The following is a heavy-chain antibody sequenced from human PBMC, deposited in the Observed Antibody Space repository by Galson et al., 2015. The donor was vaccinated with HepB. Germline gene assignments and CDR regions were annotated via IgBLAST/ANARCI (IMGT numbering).Heavy chain of an antibody. CDR3: ARDLSKGHYDSSGYYYGVAFDI. CDR1: GFTFSSYS. J-gene: IGHJ3*02. D-gene: IGHD3-22*01. Sequence: SLRLSCAASGFTFSSYSMNWVRQAPGKGLEWVSSISSSSSYIYYADSVKGRFTISRDNAKNSLYLQMNSLRAEDTAVYYCARDLSKGHYDSSGYYYGVAFDIWGQGTMVTVSS. CDR2: ISSSSSYI. V-gene: IGHV3-21*01.